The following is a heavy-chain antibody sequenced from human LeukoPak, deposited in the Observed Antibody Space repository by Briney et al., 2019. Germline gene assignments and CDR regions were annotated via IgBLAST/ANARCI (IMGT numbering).Heavy chain of an antibody. D-gene: IGHD4-17*01. J-gene: IGHJ4*02. CDR2: ISDSGGST. V-gene: IGHV3-23*01. CDR1: GFTFSSYG. CDR3: ARDLWAYYGDYASVFDY. Sequence: GGSLRLSCAASGFTFSSYGMSWVRQAPGKGLEWVSAISDSGGSTNYADSVKGRFTISRDNSKNTLYLQMNSLGAEDTAVYYCARDLWAYYGDYASVFDYWGQGTLVTVSS.